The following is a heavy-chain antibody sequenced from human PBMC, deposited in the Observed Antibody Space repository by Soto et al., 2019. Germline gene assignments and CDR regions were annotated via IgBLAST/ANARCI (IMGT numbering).Heavy chain of an antibody. D-gene: IGHD3-22*01. CDR1: GYTFTSYG. V-gene: IGHV1-18*01. CDR3: AMCGKYYYDSSGYYAYDY. CDR2: ISAYNGNK. J-gene: IGHJ4*02. Sequence: GASVKVSCKASGYTFTSYGISWVRQAPGRGLEWMGWISAYNGNKNYAQKLQGRVTVSTDTSTSTAYMELRSLRSDGTAVYYCAMCGKYYYDSSGYYAYDYWGQGALVTVSS.